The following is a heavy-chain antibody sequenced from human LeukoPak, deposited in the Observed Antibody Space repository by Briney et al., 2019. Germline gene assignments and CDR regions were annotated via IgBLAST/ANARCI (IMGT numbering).Heavy chain of an antibody. CDR3: ARLPSAAKTYYYYYMDV. CDR2: IYPGDSDT. V-gene: IGHV5-51*01. J-gene: IGHJ6*03. Sequence: GESLKISCKGSGCSFTSYWIGWVRQMPGKGLEWMGIIYPGDSDTRYSPSFQGQVTMSVDKSISTAYLQWSSLKASDTAMYYCARLPSAAKTYYYYYMDVWGKGTTVTISS. CDR1: GCSFTSYW. D-gene: IGHD2-2*01.